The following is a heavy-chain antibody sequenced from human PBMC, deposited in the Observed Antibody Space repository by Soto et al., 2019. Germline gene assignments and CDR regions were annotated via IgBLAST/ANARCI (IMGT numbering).Heavy chain of an antibody. V-gene: IGHV3-53*01. D-gene: IGHD6-6*01. CDR3: ARGGLSSSSAGGLDY. CDR1: GFTVSSNY. Sequence: GGSLRLSCAASGFTVSSNYMSWVRQAPGKGLEWVSVIYSGGSTYYADSVKGRFTISRDNSKNTLYLQMNSLRAEDTAVYYCARGGLSSSSAGGLDYWGQGTLVTVSS. J-gene: IGHJ4*02. CDR2: IYSGGST.